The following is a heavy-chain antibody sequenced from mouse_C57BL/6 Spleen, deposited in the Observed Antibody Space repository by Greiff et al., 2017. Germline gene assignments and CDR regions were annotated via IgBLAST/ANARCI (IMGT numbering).Heavy chain of an antibody. CDR2: INPNYGTT. Sequence: EVKLQESGPELVKPGASVKISCKASGYSFTDYNMNWVKQSHGKSLEWIGVINPNYGTTSYNQKFKGKATLTVDQSSSTAYMQLNSLTSEDSAVYYCARHYGSRYAMDYWGQGTSVTVSS. CDR3: ARHYGSRYAMDY. CDR1: GYSFTDYN. J-gene: IGHJ4*01. V-gene: IGHV1-39*01. D-gene: IGHD1-1*01.